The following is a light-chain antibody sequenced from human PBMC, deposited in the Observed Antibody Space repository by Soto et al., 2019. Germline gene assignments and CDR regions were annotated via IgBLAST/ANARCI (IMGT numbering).Light chain of an antibody. V-gene: IGLV1-40*01. CDR2: GNI. CDR3: QSYDSTLSARYV. CDR1: SFNIWAGYD. J-gene: IGLJ1*01. Sequence: QSVLTQPPSVSGAPGQRVTISCTRSSFNIWAGYDVHWYQQRPGTAPKLLIFGNINRPSGVPDRFSGSKSGTSASLAITGLQAEDEGDYYCQSYDSTLSARYVFGTGTKLTVL.